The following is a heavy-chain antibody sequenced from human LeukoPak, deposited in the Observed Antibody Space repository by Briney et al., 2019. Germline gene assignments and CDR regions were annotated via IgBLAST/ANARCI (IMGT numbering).Heavy chain of an antibody. D-gene: IGHD1-7*01. Sequence: GASVKVSCKASGYTFTSYDINWVRQATGQGLELMGWMNPNSGNTGYAQKFQGRVTMTRNTSISTAYMELSSLRSEDTAVYYCARGRGPELLLSNWFDPWGQGTLVTVSS. V-gene: IGHV1-8*01. J-gene: IGHJ5*02. CDR2: MNPNSGNT. CDR1: GYTFTSYD. CDR3: ARGRGPELLLSNWFDP.